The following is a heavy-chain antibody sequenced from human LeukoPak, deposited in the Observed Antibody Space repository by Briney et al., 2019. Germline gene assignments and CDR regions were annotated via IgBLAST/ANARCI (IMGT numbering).Heavy chain of an antibody. J-gene: IGHJ4*02. CDR2: IYPGDFDT. CDR3: ARQSDAGGSYPGY. Sequence: GESLKISCRGSGYLFTSYWIAWVRQMPGKGLEWMGIIYPGDFDTTYSPSFQGQVTISVDKSITTAYLQWSSLKASDTAMYFCARQSDAGGSYPGYWGQGTLVTVSS. D-gene: IGHD3-16*01. CDR1: GYLFTSYW. V-gene: IGHV5-51*01.